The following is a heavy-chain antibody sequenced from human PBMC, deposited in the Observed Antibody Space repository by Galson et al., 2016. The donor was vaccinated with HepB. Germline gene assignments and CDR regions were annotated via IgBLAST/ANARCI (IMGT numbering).Heavy chain of an antibody. CDR2: IYWVGER. V-gene: IGHV2-5*02. J-gene: IGHJ5*01. CDR3: ARRPVRFSHVFDP. Sequence: PALVKPTQTLTLTCNFSGFSLGTSGVGVGWIRQPPGQALEWLALIYWVGERRYSPSLQGRLTITKDTSENQVVLTMTNMNSADTGTYYCARRPVRFSHVFDPWGQGTLVTVSS. D-gene: IGHD4-17*01. CDR1: GFSLGTSGVG.